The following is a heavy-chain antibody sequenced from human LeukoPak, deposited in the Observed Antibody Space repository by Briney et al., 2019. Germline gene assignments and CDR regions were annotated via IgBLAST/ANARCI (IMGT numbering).Heavy chain of an antibody. V-gene: IGHV4-59*01. CDR2: IYYSGST. Sequence: PSETLSLTCTVSGGSISSYYWSWIRQPPGKGLEWIGYIYYSGSTNYNPSLKSRVTISVDTSKNQFPLKLSSVTAADTAVYYCARGGLFGYRGAFDIWGQGTMVTVSS. CDR3: ARGGLFGYRGAFDI. D-gene: IGHD3-10*01. J-gene: IGHJ3*02. CDR1: GGSISSYY.